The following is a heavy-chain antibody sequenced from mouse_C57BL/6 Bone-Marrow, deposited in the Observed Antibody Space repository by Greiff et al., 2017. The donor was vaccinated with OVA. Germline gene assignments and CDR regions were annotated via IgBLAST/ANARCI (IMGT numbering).Heavy chain of an antibody. J-gene: IGHJ3*01. CDR2: IRSKSNNYAT. Sequence: EVMLVESGGGLVQPKGSLKLSCAASGFSFNTYAMNWVRQAPGKGLEWVARIRSKSNNYATYYADSVKDRFTISRDDSESMLYLQMNNLKTEDTAMYYCVRHGGSSDDWFAYWGQGTLVTVSA. V-gene: IGHV10-1*01. D-gene: IGHD1-1*01. CDR3: VRHGGSSDDWFAY. CDR1: GFSFNTYA.